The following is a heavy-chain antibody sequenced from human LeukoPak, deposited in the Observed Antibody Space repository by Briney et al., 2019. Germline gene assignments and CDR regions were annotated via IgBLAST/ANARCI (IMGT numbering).Heavy chain of an antibody. V-gene: IGHV3-30*18. CDR2: ISYDGSNK. D-gene: IGHD1-14*01. Sequence: PGGSLRLSCAASGFTFSSYGMHWVRQAPGKGLEWVAVISYDGSNKYYAGSVKGRFTISRDNSKNTLYLQMNSLRAEDTAVYYCANKGMTTQAFDIWGQGTMVTVSS. CDR3: ANKGMTTQAFDI. CDR1: GFTFSSYG. J-gene: IGHJ3*02.